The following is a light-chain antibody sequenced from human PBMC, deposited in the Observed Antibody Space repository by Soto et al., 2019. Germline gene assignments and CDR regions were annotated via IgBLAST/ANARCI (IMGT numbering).Light chain of an antibody. CDR1: QSVNSR. V-gene: IGKV3-20*01. CDR3: QHYGRSPIT. J-gene: IGKJ5*01. CDR2: GAS. Sequence: EIVLSQSPGTLSLSTGERATLSCRASQSVNSRLAWYQHKPGQAPRLLISGASSRATGIPDRFSGSGSATDFTLTISRLEPEDFALYYCQHYGRSPITFGQGTLLEI.